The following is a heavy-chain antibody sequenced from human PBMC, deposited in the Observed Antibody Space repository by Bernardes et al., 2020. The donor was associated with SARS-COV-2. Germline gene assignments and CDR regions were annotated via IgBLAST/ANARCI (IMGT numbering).Heavy chain of an antibody. CDR3: ARTSGYYWAY. J-gene: IGHJ4*02. V-gene: IGHV4-39*07. D-gene: IGHD3-3*01. Sequence: SEPLSLTCTVSGGSISSSSYYWGWLPQPPGKGLEWIGSIYYSGSTYYNPSLKSRVTISVDTSKNQFSLKLSSVTAADTAVYYCARTSGYYWAYWGQGTLVTVSS. CDR1: GGSISSSSYY. CDR2: IYYSGST.